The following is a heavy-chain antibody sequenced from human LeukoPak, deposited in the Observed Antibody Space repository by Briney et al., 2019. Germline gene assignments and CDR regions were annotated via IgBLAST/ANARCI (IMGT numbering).Heavy chain of an antibody. Sequence: GESLQISCEVSGYNFITYLITWVRQMPGKGLEWMGRIDPRDSYTNYSPSFQDHVTISADMSISTAYLQWSSLKASDTAIYYCARGPGRCTGGICYFDYWGQGTLVTVSS. CDR1: GYNFITYL. J-gene: IGHJ4*02. D-gene: IGHD2-8*02. V-gene: IGHV5-10-1*01. CDR2: IDPRDSYT. CDR3: ARGPGRCTGGICYFDY.